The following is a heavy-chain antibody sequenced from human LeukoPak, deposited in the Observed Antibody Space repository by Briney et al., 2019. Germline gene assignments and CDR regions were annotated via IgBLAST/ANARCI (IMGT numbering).Heavy chain of an antibody. D-gene: IGHD3-9*01. J-gene: IGHJ6*02. Sequence: ASVKVSCKASGYTFSDYYIHWVRQAPGQGPEWMGWMNPTSGATKFAQKFQDRVTMTRDTSISTAYMDLTRLKPDDTAVYYCARARVVLRYIGESMDVWGQGTTVTVSS. CDR1: GYTFSDYY. CDR3: ARARVVLRYIGESMDV. CDR2: MNPTSGAT. V-gene: IGHV1-2*02.